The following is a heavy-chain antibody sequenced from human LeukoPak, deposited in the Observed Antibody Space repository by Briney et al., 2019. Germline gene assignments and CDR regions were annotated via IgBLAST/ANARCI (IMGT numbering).Heavy chain of an antibody. D-gene: IGHD3-22*01. CDR2: IRDSGHST. V-gene: IGHV3-23*01. J-gene: IGHJ4*02. Sequence: SGGSLTLSCAASGFSFSNYGMSWFGQAPGKGLEGVSAIRDSGHSTYYADSVKGRFTISRDNSKNTLYLHMNSLRAEDTAVYYCARAPTITTLVVHDWGQGTLVTVSS. CDR3: ARAPTITTLVVHD. CDR1: GFSFSNYG.